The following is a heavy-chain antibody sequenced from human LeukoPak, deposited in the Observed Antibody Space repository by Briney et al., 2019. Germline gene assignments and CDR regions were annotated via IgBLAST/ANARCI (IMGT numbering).Heavy chain of an antibody. CDR1: GDSFISHT. CDR2: IGYSGSPV. CDR3: AREYDSSARFDS. Sequence: GGSLRLSCAGSGDSFISHTMIWVRQAPGKGLEWISYIGYSGSPVYYADSVKGRFGISRDDAKTSLYLHMNSLRVEDTAFYYCAREYDSSARFDSWGQGILVTVSS. J-gene: IGHJ4*02. V-gene: IGHV3-48*01. D-gene: IGHD4-11*01.